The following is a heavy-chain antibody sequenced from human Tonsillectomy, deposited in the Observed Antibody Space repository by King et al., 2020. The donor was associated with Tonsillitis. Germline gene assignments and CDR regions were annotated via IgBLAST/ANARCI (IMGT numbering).Heavy chain of an antibody. Sequence: QLVQSGAEVKKPGASVKVSCKASGYTFTGYYMYWVRQAPGQGPEWMGWINPNSGGTNSAQKFQDRVTMTRDTSISTAYMELSRLRSDDPAMYYCVRSSGWSDYWGQGTLVTVSS. CDR1: GYTFTGYY. V-gene: IGHV1-2*02. J-gene: IGHJ4*02. CDR3: VRSSGWSDY. D-gene: IGHD6-19*01. CDR2: INPNSGGT.